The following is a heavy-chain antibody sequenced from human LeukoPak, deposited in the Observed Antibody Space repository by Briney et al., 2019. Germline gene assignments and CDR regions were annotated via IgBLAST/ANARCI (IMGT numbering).Heavy chain of an antibody. D-gene: IGHD3-9*01. CDR1: GFTFSDYA. V-gene: IGHV3-49*03. Sequence: GGSLRLSCTASGFTFSDYAMSWFRQAPGKGLEWVGFIRNKAYGGTAEYAASVKGRFTISRDDSKTIAYLQMNSLKTEDTAVYYCTRERRYFDWFQADYWGQGTLVTVSS. CDR3: TRERRYFDWFQADY. CDR2: IRNKAYGGTA. J-gene: IGHJ4*02.